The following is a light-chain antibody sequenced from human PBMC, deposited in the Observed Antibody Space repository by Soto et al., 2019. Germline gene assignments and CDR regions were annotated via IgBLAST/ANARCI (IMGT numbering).Light chain of an antibody. Sequence: IQFTQTPSSLSASVGDRVTIPCRASQDISGYLAWYQQKPGKAPKLLIYDASKLETGVPSRFSGSGSGTEFTLTISSLEPKDFATYYCQQRSIYPRTFGDGSMVDI. CDR2: DAS. V-gene: IGKV1-9*01. J-gene: IGKJ2*02. CDR1: QDISGY. CDR3: QQRSIYPRT.